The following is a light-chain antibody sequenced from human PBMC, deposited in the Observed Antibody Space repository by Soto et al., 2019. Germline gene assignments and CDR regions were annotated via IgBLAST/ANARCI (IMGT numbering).Light chain of an antibody. J-gene: IGKJ2*01. CDR1: QSLLHSNGYNF. V-gene: IGKV2-28*01. CDR2: MAS. Sequence: DIVMTQSPLSLPVTPGEPASIFCRSSQSLLHSNGYNFLDWYLQKPGQSPQLLIQMASNRASGVPDRFSGSGSGTDFTLTISRVEAEDIGVYYCMQGLQPSYTFGQGTKLDIK. CDR3: MQGLQPSYT.